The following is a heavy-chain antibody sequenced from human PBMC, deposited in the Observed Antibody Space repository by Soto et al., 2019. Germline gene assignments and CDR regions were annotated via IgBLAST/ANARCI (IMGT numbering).Heavy chain of an antibody. J-gene: IGHJ4*02. CDR3: AKEANYDFWSGYFLDY. CDR2: ISYDGSNK. CDR1: GFTISSYG. Sequence: GGSLRLSCAASGFTISSYGMHWVRQAPGKGLEWVAVISYDGSNKYYADSVKGRFTISRDNSKNTLYLQMNSLRAEDTAVYYCAKEANYDFWSGYFLDYWGQGTLVTVS. V-gene: IGHV3-30*18. D-gene: IGHD3-3*01.